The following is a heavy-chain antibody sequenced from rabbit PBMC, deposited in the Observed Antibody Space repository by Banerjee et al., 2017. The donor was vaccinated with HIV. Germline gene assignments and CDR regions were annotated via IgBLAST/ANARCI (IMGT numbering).Heavy chain of an antibody. J-gene: IGHJ4*01. CDR2: IDGGSSGST. D-gene: IGHD4-2*01. V-gene: IGHV1S40*01. Sequence: QSLEESGGDLVKPGASLTLTCTASGFSFSSSYWICWVRQAPGKRPEWIACIDGGSSGSTSYASWAKERFTISKTASTPLTLQMSSLTAADMATYFCARDGVYTGPDYYLWGQGTLVTVS. CDR1: GFSFSSSYW. CDR3: ARDGVYTGPDYYL.